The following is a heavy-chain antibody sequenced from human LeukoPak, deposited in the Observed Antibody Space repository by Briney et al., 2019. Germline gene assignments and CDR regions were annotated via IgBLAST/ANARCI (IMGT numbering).Heavy chain of an antibody. D-gene: IGHD2/OR15-2a*01. J-gene: IGHJ4*02. V-gene: IGHV4-4*07. Sequence: PSETLSLTCTVSGGSISSYYWSWIRQPAGKGLEWIGRIYTSGSTNYNPSLRSRVPMSVDTSKNQCSLKLSSVTAADTAVYYCARDGEYYFDYWGQGTLVTVCS. CDR1: GGSISSYY. CDR3: ARDGEYYFDY. CDR2: IYTSGST.